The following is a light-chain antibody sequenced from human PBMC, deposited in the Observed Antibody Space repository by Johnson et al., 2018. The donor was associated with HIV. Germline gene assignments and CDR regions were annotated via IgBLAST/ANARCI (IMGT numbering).Light chain of an antibody. Sequence: QSVLTQPPSVSAAPGQKVTISCSRSSSNIGNNYVSWYQQLPGTAPKLLIYENNKRPSGIPDRFSGSKSGTSATLGITGLQTGDEADYYCGTWDSSLSVPYVFGTGTKVTVL. J-gene: IGLJ1*01. CDR3: GTWDSSLSVPYV. V-gene: IGLV1-51*02. CDR1: SSNIGNNY. CDR2: ENN.